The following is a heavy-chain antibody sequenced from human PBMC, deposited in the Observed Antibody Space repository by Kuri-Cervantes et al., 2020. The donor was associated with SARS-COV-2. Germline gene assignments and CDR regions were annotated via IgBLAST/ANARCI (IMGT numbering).Heavy chain of an antibody. J-gene: IGHJ6*02. V-gene: IGHV4-39*07. CDR1: GASFRTSPYY. CDR3: ARDWEPRDYYYYGMDV. Sequence: SETLSLTCTVSGASFRTSPYYWAWIRQSPGKGLEWLGSIHYSGNTNYDPSLKSRVTISIDTSKNQFSLKLSSVTAADTAVYYCARDWEPRDYYYYGMDVWGQGTTVTVSS. CDR2: IHYSGNT. D-gene: IGHD1-14*01.